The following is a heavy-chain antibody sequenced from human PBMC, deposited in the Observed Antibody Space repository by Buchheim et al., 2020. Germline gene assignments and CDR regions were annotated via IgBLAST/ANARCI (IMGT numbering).Heavy chain of an antibody. Sequence: VQLEESGGDLVQPGGSLRLSCAASGFTFSSYGMHWVRQAPGKGLEWVAVISYDGSNKYYADSVKGRFTISRDNSKNTLYLQMNSLRAEDTAVYYCAKSSSSWYAHFDYWGQGTL. CDR1: GFTFSSYG. V-gene: IGHV3-30*18. D-gene: IGHD6-13*01. J-gene: IGHJ4*02. CDR3: AKSSSSWYAHFDY. CDR2: ISYDGSNK.